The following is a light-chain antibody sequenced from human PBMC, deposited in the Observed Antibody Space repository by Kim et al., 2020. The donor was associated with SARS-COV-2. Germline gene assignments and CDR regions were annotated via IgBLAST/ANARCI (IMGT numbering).Light chain of an antibody. CDR2: GKN. J-gene: IGLJ3*02. V-gene: IGLV3-19*01. CDR3: NCRDSSGNHLV. Sequence: ALGHTVRITCQGDGLRNSYASWYQQKAEQAPILVIYGKNNLPSGIPDRISGSTSGNTASLTITGAQAEDEADYYCNCRDSSGNHLVFGGGTQLTVL. CDR1: GLRNSY.